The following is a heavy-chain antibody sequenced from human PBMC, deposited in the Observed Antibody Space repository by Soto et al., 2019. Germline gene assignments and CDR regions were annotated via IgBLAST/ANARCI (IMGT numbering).Heavy chain of an antibody. CDR2: ISYDGSNK. Sequence: GGSLRLSCAASGFTFSRYAMHWVRQAPGKGLEWVAVISYDGSNKYYADSVKGRFTISRDNSKNTLYLQMNSLRAEDTAVYYCARGYYDILTGRTGAMDVWGQGTTVTVSS. V-gene: IGHV3-30*14. J-gene: IGHJ6*02. CDR1: GFTFSRYA. D-gene: IGHD3-9*01. CDR3: ARGYYDILTGRTGAMDV.